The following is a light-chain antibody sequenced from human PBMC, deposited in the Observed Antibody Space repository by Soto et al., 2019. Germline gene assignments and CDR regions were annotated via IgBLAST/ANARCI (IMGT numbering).Light chain of an antibody. V-gene: IGLV1-47*01. J-gene: IGLJ2*01. Sequence: QSVLTQPPSESGIPGQRVTISCSGSSSNIGSNYVYWYQQLPGTAPKLLIYRNNQRPSGVPDRFSGSKSGTSASLAISGLRSEDEADYYCAAWDDILSVRFGGGTKLTVL. CDR3: AAWDDILSVR. CDR1: SSNIGSNY. CDR2: RNN.